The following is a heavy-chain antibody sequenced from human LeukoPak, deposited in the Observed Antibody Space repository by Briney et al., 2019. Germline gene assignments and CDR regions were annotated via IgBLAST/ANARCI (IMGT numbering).Heavy chain of an antibody. J-gene: IGHJ4*02. CDR3: ARSITMVRGVFDY. Sequence: ASVKVSCKASVYTFTSYAISWVRQAPGQGLEWMGGIIPIFGTANYAQKFQGRVTITTDESTSTAYMELSSLRSEDTAVYYCARSITMVRGVFDYWGQGTLVTVSS. D-gene: IGHD3-10*01. CDR2: IIPIFGTA. V-gene: IGHV1-69*05. CDR1: VYTFTSYA.